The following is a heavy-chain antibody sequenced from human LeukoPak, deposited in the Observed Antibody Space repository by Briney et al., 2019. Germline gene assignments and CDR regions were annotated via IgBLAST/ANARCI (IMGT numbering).Heavy chain of an antibody. CDR3: ARFRPTTGVRGGGGPYYFDY. Sequence: SVKVSCKASGGTFSSYAISWVRQAPGQGLEWMGGIIPIFGTANYAQKFQGRVTITADESTSTAYMELSSLRSEDTAVYYCARFRPTTGVRGGGGPYYFDYWGQGTLVTVSS. CDR2: IIPIFGTA. J-gene: IGHJ4*02. V-gene: IGHV1-69*13. D-gene: IGHD7-27*01. CDR1: GGTFSSYA.